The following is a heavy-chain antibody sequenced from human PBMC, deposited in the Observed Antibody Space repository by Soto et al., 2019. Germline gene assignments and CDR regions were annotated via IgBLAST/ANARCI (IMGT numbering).Heavy chain of an antibody. D-gene: IGHD3-22*01. CDR3: ARGYYDSRGYSNPFDI. CDR1: GGSISGFY. J-gene: IGHJ3*02. Sequence: SETLSLTCTVSGGSISGFYWSWIRQPPGKGLEWIAYIYYSGNPKYNPSRQSRGTTSVDSSKNQFSLKLSSVTAADTAVYYCARGYYDSRGYSNPFDIWGQGTMVTVS. V-gene: IGHV4-59*01. CDR2: IYYSGNP.